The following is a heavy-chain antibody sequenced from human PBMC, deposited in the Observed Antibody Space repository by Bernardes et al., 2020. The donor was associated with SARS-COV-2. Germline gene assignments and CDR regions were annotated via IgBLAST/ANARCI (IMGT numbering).Heavy chain of an antibody. Sequence: GGSLRLSCAASGFTFSSYGMPWVRQAPGKGLEWVAVISYAGSTKYYAYSVKGRFTISSDNSKNTLYLQMNSLRAEDTAVYYCAKLSGTDAFDIRGQGTMVTVSS. CDR1: GFTFSSYG. D-gene: IGHD1-26*01. CDR2: ISYAGSTK. CDR3: AKLSGTDAFDI. J-gene: IGHJ3*02. V-gene: IGHV3-30*18.